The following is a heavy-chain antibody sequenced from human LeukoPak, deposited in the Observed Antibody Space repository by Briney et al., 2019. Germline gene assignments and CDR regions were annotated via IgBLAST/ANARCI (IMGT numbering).Heavy chain of an antibody. J-gene: IGHJ4*02. Sequence: SVKVSCKASGGTFSSYAISWVRQAPGQGVEWMGGIIPIFGTANYAQKFQGRVTITADKSTSTAYMELSSLRSEDTAVYYCARVFLNNWNDWAYFDYCGQGTLVTVSS. D-gene: IGHD1-20*01. CDR2: IIPIFGTA. V-gene: IGHV1-69*06. CDR3: ARVFLNNWNDWAYFDY. CDR1: GGTFSSYA.